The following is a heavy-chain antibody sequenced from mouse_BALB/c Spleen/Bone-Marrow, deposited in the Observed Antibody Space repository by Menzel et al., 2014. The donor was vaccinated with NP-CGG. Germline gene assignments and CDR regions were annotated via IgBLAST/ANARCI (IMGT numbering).Heavy chain of an antibody. D-gene: IGHD1-1*01. J-gene: IGHJ2*01. V-gene: IGHV14-3*02. CDR2: IDPANVNT. CDR3: ASYVYGYYFDY. CDR1: GFNIKDTY. Sequence: EVKLEESGAELVKPGASVKLSCTASGFNIKDTYMHWVKQRPEQGLEWIGRIDPANVNTEYDPKFQGKATITADTSSNTAYLQLSSLTSEDTAVYYCASYVYGYYFDYWGQGTTLTVSS.